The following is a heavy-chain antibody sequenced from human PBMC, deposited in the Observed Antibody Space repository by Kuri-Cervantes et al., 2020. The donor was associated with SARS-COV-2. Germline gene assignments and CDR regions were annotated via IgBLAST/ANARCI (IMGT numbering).Heavy chain of an antibody. CDR2: ISSSGSYI. Sequence: GESLKISCAASGFTFSSYSMNWVRQAPGKGLEWVSSISSSGSYIYYADSVKGRFTISRDNAKNTLYLQMNSLRAEDTAVYYCARDEGKGGHCLGHWGQGTLVTVSS. CDR3: ARDEGKGGHCLGH. CDR1: GFTFSSYS. D-gene: IGHD2-21*01. V-gene: IGHV3-21*04. J-gene: IGHJ4*02.